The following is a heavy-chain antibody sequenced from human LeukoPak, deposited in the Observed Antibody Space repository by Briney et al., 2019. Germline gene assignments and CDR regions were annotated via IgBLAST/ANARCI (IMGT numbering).Heavy chain of an antibody. D-gene: IGHD6-19*01. V-gene: IGHV3-30*18. Sequence: PGGSLGLSCAASGFTFSSYWMSWVRQAPGKGLEWVAVIAYDGNNKYYADSVKGRFTISRDNSKNTLYLQMNSLRAEDTAVYYCAKVPMDAGWLVLDYWGQGTRVTVSS. CDR1: GFTFSSYW. CDR3: AKVPMDAGWLVLDY. CDR2: IAYDGNNK. J-gene: IGHJ4*02.